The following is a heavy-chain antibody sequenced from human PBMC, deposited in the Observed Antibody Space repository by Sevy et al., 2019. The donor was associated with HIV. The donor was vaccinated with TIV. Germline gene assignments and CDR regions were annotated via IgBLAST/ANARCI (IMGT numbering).Heavy chain of an antibody. CDR1: GYSISSGYY. V-gene: IGHV4-38-2*01. D-gene: IGHD2-8*01. CDR2: IYHSGST. CDR3: ARVGYCTNGVCFPMGFDNWFDP. J-gene: IGHJ5*02. Sequence: SETLSLTCAVSGYSISSGYYWGWIRQPPGKGLEWIGSIYHSGSTYYNPSIKSRVTISVDTSKNQFSLKLSSVTAADTAVYYCARVGYCTNGVCFPMGFDNWFDPWGQGTLVTVSS.